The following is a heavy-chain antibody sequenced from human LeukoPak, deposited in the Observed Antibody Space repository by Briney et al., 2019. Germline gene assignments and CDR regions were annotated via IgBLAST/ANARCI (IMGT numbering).Heavy chain of an antibody. CDR1: GGSISSTSY. CDR3: ARAAAGTGAFDI. J-gene: IGHJ3*02. V-gene: IGHV4-39*01. D-gene: IGHD6-13*01. Sequence: SETLSLTCIVSGGSISSTSYWGWIRQPPGKGLEWIGTILYSGSTFYNPSLKSRVTISVDTSKNQFSLKLNSVTAADTAVYYCARAAAGTGAFDIWGQGTMVTVSS. CDR2: ILYSGST.